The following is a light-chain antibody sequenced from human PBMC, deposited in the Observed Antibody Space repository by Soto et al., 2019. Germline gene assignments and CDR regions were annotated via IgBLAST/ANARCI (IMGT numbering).Light chain of an antibody. J-gene: IGLJ1*01. CDR1: SSDVGNYNR. CDR2: EVS. Sequence: QSALTQPPSVSGSPGQSVTISCTGSSSDVGNYNRVSWYQRPPGTAPKVMIYEVSNRPSGVPDRFSGSKSGNTASLTISGLQPEDEADYYCYTFTSSNTYVFGTGSKVTVL. V-gene: IGLV2-18*02. CDR3: YTFTSSNTYV.